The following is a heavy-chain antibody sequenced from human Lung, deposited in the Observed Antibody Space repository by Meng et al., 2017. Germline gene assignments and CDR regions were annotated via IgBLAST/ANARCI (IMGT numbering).Heavy chain of an antibody. Sequence: QGQLHQWGAGLLKRSETLSPTCVFSGGSFSDYYWSWIRQPPGKGLEWIGEINHSGSTNYNPSLESRATISVDTSQNNLSLKLSSVTAADSAVYYCARGPTTMAHDFDYWGQGTLVTVSS. J-gene: IGHJ4*02. D-gene: IGHD4-11*01. CDR3: ARGPTTMAHDFDY. CDR1: GGSFSDYY. CDR2: INHSGST. V-gene: IGHV4-34*01.